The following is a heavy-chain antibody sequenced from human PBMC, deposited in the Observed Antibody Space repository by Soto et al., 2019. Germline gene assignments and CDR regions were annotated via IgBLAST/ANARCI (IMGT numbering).Heavy chain of an antibody. CDR1: GYTFTSYG. CDR2: INPSGGST. Sequence: ASVKVSCTASGYTFTSYGISWVRQAPGQGLEWMGIINPSGGSTSYAQKFQGRVTMTRDTSTSTVYMELSSLRSEDTAVYYCARVPYYYDSSGPLFDYWGQGTQVTVSS. V-gene: IGHV1-46*01. J-gene: IGHJ4*02. D-gene: IGHD3-22*01. CDR3: ARVPYYYDSSGPLFDY.